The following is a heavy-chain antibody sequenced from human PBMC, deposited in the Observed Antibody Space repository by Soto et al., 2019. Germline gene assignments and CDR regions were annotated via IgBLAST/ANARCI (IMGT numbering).Heavy chain of an antibody. D-gene: IGHD6-25*01. Sequence: QVQLVQSGAEVKKPGASVKVSCKASGYIFTGYYIHWVRQAPGQGLEWMGWINPNSGTIYAQNFQGRVIMTRDTSISTAYMELSGLRFDDTAVYYCATRHTSGRDAFHIWGQGTMVTVSS. V-gene: IGHV1-2*02. J-gene: IGHJ3*02. CDR2: INPNSGT. CDR1: GYIFTGYY. CDR3: ATRHTSGRDAFHI.